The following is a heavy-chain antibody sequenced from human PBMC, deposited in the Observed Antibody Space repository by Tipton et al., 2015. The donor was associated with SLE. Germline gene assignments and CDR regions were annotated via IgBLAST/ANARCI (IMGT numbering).Heavy chain of an antibody. CDR1: GGSFGSGGYY. J-gene: IGHJ6*03. V-gene: IGHV4-61*02. CDR2: IYTSGST. D-gene: IGHD5-18*01. CDR3: AKGYGMGNYYYMDV. Sequence: LSLTCTVSGGSFGSGGYYWTWVRQSAGKGLEFIGRIYTSGSTNYNPSLESRVTISVDTSKNQFYLRLTSVTAADTAVYYCAKGYGMGNYYYMDVWGKGTSVIVSS.